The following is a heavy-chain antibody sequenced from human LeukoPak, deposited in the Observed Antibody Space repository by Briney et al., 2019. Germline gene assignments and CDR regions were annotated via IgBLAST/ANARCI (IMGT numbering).Heavy chain of an antibody. CDR1: GFTFSNHG. CDR3: AKDLASSGWWTDY. J-gene: IGHJ4*02. Sequence: GRSLRLPCEASGFTFSNHGMHWVRQAPGKGLEWVAVISYDGSNKYYADSVKGRFTISRDNSKNTLYLQMNSLRAEDTAVYYCAKDLASSGWWTDYWGQGTLVTVSS. CDR2: ISYDGSNK. V-gene: IGHV3-30*18. D-gene: IGHD6-19*01.